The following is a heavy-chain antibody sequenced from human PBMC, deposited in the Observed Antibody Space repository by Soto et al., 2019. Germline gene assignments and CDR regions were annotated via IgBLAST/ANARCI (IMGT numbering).Heavy chain of an antibody. CDR3: AREVGRGYFDY. CDR1: GFTFSSYA. J-gene: IGHJ4*02. V-gene: IGHV3-30-3*01. CDR2: ISYDGSNK. D-gene: IGHD1-26*01. Sequence: GGSLRLSCAASGFTFSSYAMHWVRQAPGKGLEWVAVISYDGSNKYYADSVKGRFTISRDNSKNTLYLQMNSLRAEDAAVYYCAREVGRGYFDYWGQGTLVTVSS.